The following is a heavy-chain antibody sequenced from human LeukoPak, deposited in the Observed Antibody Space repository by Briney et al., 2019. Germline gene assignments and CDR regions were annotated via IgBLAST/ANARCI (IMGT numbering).Heavy chain of an antibody. CDR3: AKEQQLWLLGYFDY. Sequence: GGSLRLSCAASGFTFSSYAMSWVRQAPGKELQWVSTISGSGGSTDYAESVKGRFTISRDNSKNTLYLQTNSLRAEDTAVYYCAKEQQLWLLGYFDYWGQGALVTVSS. D-gene: IGHD5-18*01. CDR1: GFTFSSYA. V-gene: IGHV3-23*01. CDR2: ISGSGGST. J-gene: IGHJ4*02.